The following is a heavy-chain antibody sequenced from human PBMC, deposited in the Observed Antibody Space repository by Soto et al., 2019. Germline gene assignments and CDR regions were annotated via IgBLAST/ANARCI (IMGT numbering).Heavy chain of an antibody. Sequence: DVQLVESGGGLVQPGRSLRLSCAASGFKFSDYWMSWVRQAPGKGLEWVGNIKHDTSEAHYADSVKGRFTITRDNIKNFLFLQMNGLRSADTASYYCARDGLVVTAPYRRSGNDYWGLPAMVTVSS. CDR1: GFKFSDYW. CDR3: ARDGLVVTAPYRRSGNDY. D-gene: IGHD3-16*02. J-gene: IGHJ4*02. V-gene: IGHV3-7*03. CDR2: IKHDTSEA.